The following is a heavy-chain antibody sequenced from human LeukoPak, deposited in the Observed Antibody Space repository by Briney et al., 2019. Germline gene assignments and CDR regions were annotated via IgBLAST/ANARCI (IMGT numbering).Heavy chain of an antibody. D-gene: IGHD7-27*01. CDR1: GFTFSSYS. Sequence: PGGSLRLSCAASGFTFSSYSMNWVRQAPGKGLEWVSYISSSSSTIYYADSVKGRFTISRDNAKNSLYLQMNSLRAGDTAVYYCAATLLTGYFDYWGQGTLVTVSS. J-gene: IGHJ4*02. CDR2: ISSSSSTI. CDR3: AATLLTGYFDY. V-gene: IGHV3-48*01.